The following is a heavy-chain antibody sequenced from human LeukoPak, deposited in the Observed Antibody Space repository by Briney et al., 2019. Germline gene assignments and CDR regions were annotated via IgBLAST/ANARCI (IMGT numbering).Heavy chain of an antibody. J-gene: IGHJ4*02. V-gene: IGHV3-48*03. CDR2: ISSSGSTI. CDR1: GFTFSSYE. CDR3: ARDGREVVVTAAIDS. Sequence: GGSLRLSCAASGFTFSSYEMNWVRQAPGKGLEWVSYISSSGSTIYYADSVKGRFTISRDNAKNSLYLQMNSLRAEDMAVYYCARDGREVVVTAAIDSWGQGTLVTVSS. D-gene: IGHD2-21*02.